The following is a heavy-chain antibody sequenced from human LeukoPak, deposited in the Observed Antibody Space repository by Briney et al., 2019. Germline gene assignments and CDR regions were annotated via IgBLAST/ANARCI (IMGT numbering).Heavy chain of an antibody. Sequence: GGSLRLSCAASGFTFSTFPMHWVRQAPGKGPEWVAVISYDGSNKYYADSVKGRLTISRDNSKNTLYLQMNSLRAEDTAVYYCAKDNDILTGYYDYWGQGTLVTVSS. CDR2: ISYDGSNK. CDR3: AKDNDILTGYYDY. V-gene: IGHV3-30*04. D-gene: IGHD3-9*01. J-gene: IGHJ4*02. CDR1: GFTFSTFP.